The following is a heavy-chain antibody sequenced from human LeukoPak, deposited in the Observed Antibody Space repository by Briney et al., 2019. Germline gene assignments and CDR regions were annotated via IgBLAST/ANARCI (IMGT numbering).Heavy chain of an antibody. CDR3: ARGRKRYVGIAAADFDY. CDR2: ISSSSSYI. V-gene: IGHV3-21*01. Sequence: GGSLRLSCAASGLTFSSYSMNWVRQAPGKGLEWVSSISSSSSYIYYADSVKGRFTISRDNAKNSLYLQMNSLRAEDTAVYYCARGRKRYVGIAAADFDYWGQGTLVTVSS. CDR1: GLTFSSYS. D-gene: IGHD6-13*01. J-gene: IGHJ4*02.